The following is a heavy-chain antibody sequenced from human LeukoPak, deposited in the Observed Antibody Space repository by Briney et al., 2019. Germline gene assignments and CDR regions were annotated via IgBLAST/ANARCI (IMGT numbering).Heavy chain of an antibody. Sequence: SETLSLTCTVSGGSISSYYWSWIRQPPGKGLEWIGYIYYSGSTNYNPSLKSRVTISVDTSKNQFSLKLSSVTAADTAVYYCAKIAPSEVVAARVSRGYYMDVWGKGTTVTISS. CDR1: GGSISSYY. V-gene: IGHV4-59*01. J-gene: IGHJ6*03. CDR2: IYYSGST. D-gene: IGHD2-15*01. CDR3: AKIAPSEVVAARVSRGYYMDV.